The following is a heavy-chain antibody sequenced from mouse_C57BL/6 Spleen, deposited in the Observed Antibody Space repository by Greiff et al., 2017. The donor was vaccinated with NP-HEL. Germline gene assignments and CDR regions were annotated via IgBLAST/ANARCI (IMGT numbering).Heavy chain of an antibody. Sequence: EVHLVESGPGLVKPSQSLSLTCSVTGYSITSGYYWNWIRQFPGNKLEWMGYISYDGSNNYNPSLKNRISITRDTSKNQFFLKLNSVTTEDTATYYCARDMGYSYFDYWGQGTTLTVSS. V-gene: IGHV3-6*01. CDR1: GYSITSGYY. J-gene: IGHJ2*01. CDR3: ARDMGYSYFDY. CDR2: ISYDGSN. D-gene: IGHD1-1*02.